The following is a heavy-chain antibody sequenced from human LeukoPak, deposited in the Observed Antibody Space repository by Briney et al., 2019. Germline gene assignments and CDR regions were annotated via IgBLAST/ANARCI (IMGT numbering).Heavy chain of an antibody. CDR2: ISSSSSYI. D-gene: IGHD2-2*01. CDR1: GFTFSSYS. CDR3: ARDAYCSSTSCPDGNWFDP. V-gene: IGHV3-21*01. Sequence: GGSLRLSCAASGFTFSSYSMNWVRQAPGKGLEWVSSISSSSSYIYYADSVKGRFTISRDNAKNSLYLQVNSLRAEDTAVYYCARDAYCSSTSCPDGNWFDPWGQGTLVTVSS. J-gene: IGHJ5*02.